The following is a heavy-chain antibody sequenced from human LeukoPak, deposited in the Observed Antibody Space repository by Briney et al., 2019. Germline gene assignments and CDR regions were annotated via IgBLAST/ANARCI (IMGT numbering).Heavy chain of an antibody. CDR2: ISAYNGNT. CDR3: ARDSNHLLGYCSSTSCGDY. J-gene: IGHJ4*02. D-gene: IGHD2-2*01. CDR1: GYTFTSYG. V-gene: IGHV1-18*01. Sequence: ASVKVSCKASGYTFTSYGISWVRQAPGQGLEWMGWISAYNGNTNYAQKLQGRVTMTTDTSTSTAYMELRSLRSDDTAVYYCARDSNHLLGYCSSTSCGDYWGQGTLDTVSS.